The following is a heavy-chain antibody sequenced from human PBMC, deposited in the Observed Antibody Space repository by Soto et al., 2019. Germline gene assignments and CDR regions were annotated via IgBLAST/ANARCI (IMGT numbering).Heavy chain of an antibody. V-gene: IGHV3-21*01. CDR1: GFTFSSYS. CDR3: ARVVDYYDPYYYYGMDV. J-gene: IGHJ6*02. CDR2: ISSSTSYI. D-gene: IGHD3-22*01. Sequence: ESGGGLVKPGGSLRLSCAASGFTFSSYSMNWVRQAPGKGLEWVSSISSSTSYIYYADSVKGRFTISRDNAKNSLYLQMNSLRAEDTAVYYCARVVDYYDPYYYYGMDVWGQGTTVTFSS.